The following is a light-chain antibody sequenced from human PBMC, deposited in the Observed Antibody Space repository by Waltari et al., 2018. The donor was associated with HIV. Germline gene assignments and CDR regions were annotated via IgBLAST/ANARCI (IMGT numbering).Light chain of an antibody. CDR3: QVWDSNNGHVV. V-gene: IGLV3-21*02. CDR2: DDN. Sequence: SVLTQPPSVSVAPGQKGTITCAGSDTGRESDHWYQQQPGQAPELVVYDDNNRPSGIPERFSGSNSGNTATLSISGVQTGDEADYYCQVWDSNNGHVVFGGGTKLTVL. J-gene: IGLJ2*01. CDR1: DTGRES.